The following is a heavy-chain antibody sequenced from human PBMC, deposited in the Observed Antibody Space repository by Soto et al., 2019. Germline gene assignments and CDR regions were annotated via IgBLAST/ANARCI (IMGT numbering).Heavy chain of an antibody. CDR3: ARDFWQVSSDAVVGGMDV. Sequence: GGSLRLSCAASGFTFSSYDMHWVRQATGKGLEWVSAIGTAGDTYYPGSVKGRFTISRENAKNSLYLQMSSLRAEDTAVYYCARDFWQVSSDAVVGGMDVWGQGTTVTVSS. D-gene: IGHD3-3*01. V-gene: IGHV3-13*01. CDR2: IGTAGDT. CDR1: GFTFSSYD. J-gene: IGHJ6*02.